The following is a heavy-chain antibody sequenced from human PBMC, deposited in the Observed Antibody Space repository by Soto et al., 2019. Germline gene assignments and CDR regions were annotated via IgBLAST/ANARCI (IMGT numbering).Heavy chain of an antibody. CDR2: IYYSGST. V-gene: IGHV4-30-4*01. J-gene: IGHJ6*02. D-gene: IGHD2-21*02. Sequence: SETLSLTCTVSGGSISSCDYYWGWIRQPPGKGLEWVGYIYYSGSTYYNPSLKSRVTISVDTSKHQFSLKLSSVTDADTAVYYCASLYCGGDCSPYYYGMDVWGQGTPVTVSS. CDR1: GGSISSCDYY. CDR3: ASLYCGGDCSPYYYGMDV.